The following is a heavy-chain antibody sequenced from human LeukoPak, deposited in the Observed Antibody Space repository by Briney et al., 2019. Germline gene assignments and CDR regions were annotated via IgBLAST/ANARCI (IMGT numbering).Heavy chain of an antibody. Sequence: GGSLRLSCAASGFTFSSYEMNWVRQAPGKVLEWVSYISSSGTTIYYADSVKGRFTISRDNAKNSLYLQMNSLRAEDTAVYYCARGGGNYYAICYFEYWGQGTLVTVSS. CDR3: ARGGGNYYAICYFEY. CDR2: ISSSGTTI. V-gene: IGHV3-48*03. CDR1: GFTFSSYE. J-gene: IGHJ4*02. D-gene: IGHD1-26*01.